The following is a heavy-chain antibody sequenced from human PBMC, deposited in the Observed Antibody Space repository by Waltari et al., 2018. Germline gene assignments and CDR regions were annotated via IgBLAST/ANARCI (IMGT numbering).Heavy chain of an antibody. J-gene: IGHJ4*02. V-gene: IGHV3-23*01. CDR3: AKEIRPNDY. Sequence: EVQLLESGGGLVQPGGSLRLSCVVSGLTFSTSAMSWVRQAPGKGLGCVASISISGGKMYYGDSVRGRFTISRDKSKNALYLQMNSLRAEDTAVYYCAKEIRPNDYWGQGTLVTVSS. CDR1: GLTFSTSA. CDR2: ISISGGKM.